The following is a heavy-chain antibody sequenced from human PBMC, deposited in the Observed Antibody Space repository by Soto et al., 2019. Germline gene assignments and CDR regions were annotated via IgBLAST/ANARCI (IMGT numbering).Heavy chain of an antibody. D-gene: IGHD6-13*01. CDR1: GFTCSSRW. CDR2: IKQDENGK. CDR3: ATHDGPAAAGLVLDF. Sequence: EVQLVESGGGLVQPGGSLRLSCEASGFTCSSRWMTWVRQGPGNGLERVANIKQDENGKYYVDSVKGRFIISRDNAKNSLYLQMNSLRDEDTALYYCATHDGPAAAGLVLDFWGQGTLVTVSS. J-gene: IGHJ4*02. V-gene: IGHV3-7*01.